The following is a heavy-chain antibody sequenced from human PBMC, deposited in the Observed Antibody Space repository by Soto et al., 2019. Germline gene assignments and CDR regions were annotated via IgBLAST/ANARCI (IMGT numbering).Heavy chain of an antibody. CDR2: IYTTGTT. Sequence: NPSETLSLTCTVSGVSIENYYWTWIRRPAGKGLEWIGRIYTTGTTNYNPSLRGRVTMSVDMSKNQFSLKMTSLTAADTAVYYCARGGFADGDYFQYAMNVWGQGATVTVSS. CDR1: GVSIENYY. D-gene: IGHD4-17*01. V-gene: IGHV4-4*07. CDR3: ARGGFADGDYFQYAMNV. J-gene: IGHJ6*02.